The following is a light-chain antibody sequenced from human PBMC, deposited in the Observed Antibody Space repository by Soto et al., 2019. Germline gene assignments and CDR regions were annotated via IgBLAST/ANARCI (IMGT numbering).Light chain of an antibody. Sequence: DIQMTQSPSSLSSSLGDRVTITCRASQSISSYLNWYQQKPRKAPKLLIYAASSLQSGVPSRFSGSGSGTDFTPTISSLQPEDFATYYCQQSYSTPLFTCGPGTKVEIK. CDR2: AAS. J-gene: IGKJ3*01. CDR1: QSISSY. CDR3: QQSYSTPLFT. V-gene: IGKV1-39*01.